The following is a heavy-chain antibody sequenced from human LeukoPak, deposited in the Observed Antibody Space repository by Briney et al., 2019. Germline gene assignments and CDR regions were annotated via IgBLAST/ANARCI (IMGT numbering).Heavy chain of an antibody. CDR2: ISYSGST. Sequence: SETLSLNCSVAGGSISTFYWSWIRQPPGQGLEGIGNISYSGSTSYHPSLKSRVTISVDTSKKQFTLDLSDVTAADTAVYYCARHGSVDSSRKYYFDYWGQGTLVTVSS. J-gene: IGHJ4*02. V-gene: IGHV4-59*08. CDR1: GGSISTFY. CDR3: ARHGSVDSSRKYYFDY. D-gene: IGHD6-13*01.